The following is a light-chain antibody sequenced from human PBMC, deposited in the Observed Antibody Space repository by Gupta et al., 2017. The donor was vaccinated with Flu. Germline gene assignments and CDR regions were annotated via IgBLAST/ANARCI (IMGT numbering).Light chain of an antibody. J-gene: IGLJ3*02. CDR1: SSDIGTYNF. V-gene: IGLV2-14*01. Sequence: QSALTQPASVSGSPGQSITISCTGTSSDIGTYNFVSWYQQHPGQAPKLLIFEVTNGPSGLSNRFSGSKSGNTAALTISGLQAEDEAHYYCSSFTTSNTLVFGGGTKLTVL. CDR2: EVT. CDR3: SSFTTSNTLV.